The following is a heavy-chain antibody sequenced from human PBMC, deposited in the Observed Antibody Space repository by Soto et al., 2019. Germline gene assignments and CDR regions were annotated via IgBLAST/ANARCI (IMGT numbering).Heavy chain of an antibody. CDR2: ISGRNTFT. V-gene: IGHV3-11*06. J-gene: IGHJ6*02. Sequence: GGSLRLSCAASGFTFSDYYMSWIRQAPGKGLEWISYISGRNTFTQYTDSVKGRFTISRDNAKNSLYLQLNSLTAEDTAVYYCARDGGVIIPGAIGGGYGLDVWGQGTTVTVSS. CDR3: ARDGGVIIPGAIGGGYGLDV. CDR1: GFTFSDYY. D-gene: IGHD2-2*02.